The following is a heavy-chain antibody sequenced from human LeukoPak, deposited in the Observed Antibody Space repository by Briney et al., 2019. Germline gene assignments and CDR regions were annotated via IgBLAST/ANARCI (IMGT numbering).Heavy chain of an antibody. J-gene: IGHJ6*02. Sequence: SETLSLTCTVSGGSISSYYWSWIRQPAGKGLEWIGRIYTSGSTNYNPPLKSRVTMSVDTSKNQFSLKLSSVTAADTAVYYCARAGTTSPYYYYGMDVWGQGTTVTVSS. CDR2: IYTSGST. CDR1: GGSISSYY. V-gene: IGHV4-4*07. CDR3: ARAGTTSPYYYYGMDV. D-gene: IGHD2-2*01.